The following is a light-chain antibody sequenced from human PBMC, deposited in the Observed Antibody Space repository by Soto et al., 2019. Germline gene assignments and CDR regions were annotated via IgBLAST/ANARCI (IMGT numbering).Light chain of an antibody. CDR3: QQYNNWAPWT. Sequence: EIVMTQSPATLSVSPGERATLSCRASQSVSNNLAWYQQKPGQAPRLLIYGAFTRATGTPARFSGSGSGTECTLPISSLQSEDFAVYYCQQYNNWAPWTFGQGTKVEIK. CDR2: GAF. CDR1: QSVSNN. V-gene: IGKV3-15*01. J-gene: IGKJ1*01.